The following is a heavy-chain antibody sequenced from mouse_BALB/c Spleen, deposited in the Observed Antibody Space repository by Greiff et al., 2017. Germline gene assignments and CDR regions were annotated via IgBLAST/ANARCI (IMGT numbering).Heavy chain of an antibody. CDR2: IYPSDSYT. CDR1: GYTFTSYW. V-gene: IGHV1-69*02. Sequence: QVQLKQPGAELVRPGASVKLSCKASGYTFTSYWINWVKQRPGQGLEWIGNIYPSDSYTNYNQKFKDKATLTVDKSSSTAYMQLSSPTSEDSAVYYCTRSAYYGNFDYWGQGTTRTVSS. J-gene: IGHJ2*01. D-gene: IGHD2-10*01. CDR3: TRSAYYGNFDY.